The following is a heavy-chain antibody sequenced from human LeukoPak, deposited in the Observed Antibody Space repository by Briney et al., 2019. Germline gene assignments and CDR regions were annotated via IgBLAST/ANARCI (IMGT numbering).Heavy chain of an antibody. CDR2: ISSSSSYI. Sequence: GSLRLSCAASGFTFSSYSMNWVRQAPGKGLEWVSSISSSSSYIYYADSVKGRFTISRDNPKNSLYLQMNSLRAEDTALYYCAKGAAVDYWGQGTLVTVSS. J-gene: IGHJ4*02. V-gene: IGHV3-21*04. CDR1: GFTFSSYS. D-gene: IGHD6-25*01. CDR3: AKGAAVDY.